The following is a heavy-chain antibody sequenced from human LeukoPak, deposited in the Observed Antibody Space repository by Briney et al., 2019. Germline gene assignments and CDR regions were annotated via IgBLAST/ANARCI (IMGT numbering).Heavy chain of an antibody. CDR1: GGSVSSGSYY. D-gene: IGHD6-25*01. J-gene: IGHJ5*02. CDR3: ARDLATGWFDP. Sequence: SETLSLTCTVSGGSVSSGSYYWSWIRQPPGKGLEWIGYIYYSGSTNYNPSLKSRVTISVDTSKNQFSLKLSSVTAADTAVYYCARDLATGWFDPWGQGTLVTVSS. V-gene: IGHV4-61*01. CDR2: IYYSGST.